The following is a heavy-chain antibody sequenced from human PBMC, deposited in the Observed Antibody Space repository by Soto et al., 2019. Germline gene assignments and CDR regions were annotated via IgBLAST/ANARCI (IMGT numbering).Heavy chain of an antibody. CDR2: IKQDGSAT. CDR1: GFTFSSYW. D-gene: IGHD1-26*01. V-gene: IGHV3-7*03. J-gene: IGHJ6*01. CDR3: ARDIVGATTVYYYGMDV. Sequence: PGGSLRLSCAASGFTFSSYWMSWVRQAPGKGLEWVANIKQDGSATYYVDSVKGRFTISRDNAKNSLYLQMNSLRAEDTAVYYCARDIVGATTVYYYGMDVWGPGATVTVAS.